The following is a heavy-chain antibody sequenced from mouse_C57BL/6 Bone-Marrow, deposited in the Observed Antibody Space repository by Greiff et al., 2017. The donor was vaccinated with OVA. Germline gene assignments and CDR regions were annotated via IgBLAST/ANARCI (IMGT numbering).Heavy chain of an antibody. Sequence: VQLQQSGAELAKPGASVKLSCKASGYTFTSYWMHWVKQRPGQGLEWIGYINPSSGYTKYNQKFKGKATLTADKSSSTAYMQLSSLTYEDSAVYYCAISLYGSSYGCYFDVWGTGTTVTVSS. CDR2: INPSSGYT. D-gene: IGHD1-1*01. CDR3: AISLYGSSYGCYFDV. V-gene: IGHV1-7*01. CDR1: GYTFTSYW. J-gene: IGHJ1*03.